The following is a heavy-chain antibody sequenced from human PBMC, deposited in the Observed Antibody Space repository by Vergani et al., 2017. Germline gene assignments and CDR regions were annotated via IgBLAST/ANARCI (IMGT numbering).Heavy chain of an antibody. CDR2: ISSNGGGT. J-gene: IGHJ3*02. CDR3: ARVRGLGEDAFDI. Sequence: EVQLVESGGGLVQPGGSLRLSCVVSGFTFSSYAMQWVRQAPGKGLEYVSAISSNGGGTYYANSVKGRFTISRDNSKKTLYLQMGSLRAEDMAVYYCARVRGLGEDAFDIWGQGTMVTVSS. D-gene: IGHD3-16*01. CDR1: GFTFSSYA. V-gene: IGHV3-64*01.